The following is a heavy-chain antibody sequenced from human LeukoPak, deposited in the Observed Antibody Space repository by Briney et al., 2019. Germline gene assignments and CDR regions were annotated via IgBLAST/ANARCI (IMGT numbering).Heavy chain of an antibody. Sequence: SETLSLTCTVSGGSISSYYWSWIRQPPGKGLEWIGEINHSGSTNYNPSLKSRVTISVDTSKNQFSLKLSSVTAADTAVYYCARGGTMVRGAHHFDYWGQGTLVTVSS. CDR2: INHSGST. CDR1: GGSISSYY. CDR3: ARGGTMVRGAHHFDY. D-gene: IGHD3-10*01. V-gene: IGHV4-34*01. J-gene: IGHJ4*02.